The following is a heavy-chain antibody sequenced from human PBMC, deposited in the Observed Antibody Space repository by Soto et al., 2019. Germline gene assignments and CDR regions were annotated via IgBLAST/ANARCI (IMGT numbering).Heavy chain of an antibody. CDR2: INAGNGNT. CDR3: ARDLGGWPDY. Sequence: QVQLVQSGAEVKKPGASVKVSCKASGYTFTSYAIHWVRQAPGQRLEWMGWINAGNGNTKYSQKFQDRVTITRDTSASTAYMELRSLRSEDTAVYYCARDLGGWPDYWGQGTVVTVSS. D-gene: IGHD6-19*01. CDR1: GYTFTSYA. J-gene: IGHJ4*02. V-gene: IGHV1-3*01.